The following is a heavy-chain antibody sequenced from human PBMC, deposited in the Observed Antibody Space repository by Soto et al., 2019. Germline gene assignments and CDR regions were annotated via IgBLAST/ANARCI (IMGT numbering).Heavy chain of an antibody. CDR2: ISWNSDSI. D-gene: IGHD2-21*02. CDR1: GFTFDDYA. Sequence: GGSLILSCAASGFTFDDYAMHWVRQAPGKGLEWVSGISWNSDSIGYADSVKGRFTISRDNAKNSLYLQMDSLRAEDTALYYCAKVQGQMTSSYNYYVMDVWGQGTTVTVSS. CDR3: AKVQGQMTSSYNYYVMDV. J-gene: IGHJ6*02. V-gene: IGHV3-9*01.